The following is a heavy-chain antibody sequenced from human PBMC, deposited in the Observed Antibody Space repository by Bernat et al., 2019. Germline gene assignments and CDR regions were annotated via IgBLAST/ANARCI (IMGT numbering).Heavy chain of an antibody. CDR1: GFTFSIYS. CDR2: TNGSGSLI. V-gene: IGHV3-48*01. D-gene: IGHD3-3*01. Sequence: EVQLVESGGDLVQPGGSLRLSCAASGFTFSIYSMNWVRQAPGKGLEWVSYTNGSGSLIYYADSVKGRFTISRDNAKNSLFLQMNSLRAEDTAVYYCARLTRGQILGNWGQGTLVTVSS. J-gene: IGHJ4*02. CDR3: ARLTRGQILGN.